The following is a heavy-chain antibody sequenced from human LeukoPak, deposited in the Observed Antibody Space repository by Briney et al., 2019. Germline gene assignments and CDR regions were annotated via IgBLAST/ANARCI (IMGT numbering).Heavy chain of an antibody. CDR2: ISSSSSYT. Sequence: PGGSLRLSCAASGFTFSDYYMSWIRQAPGKGLEWVSYISSSSSYTNYADSVKGRFTISRDNAKNSLYLQMNSLRAEDTAVYYCARRSFAVAGTMDYWGQGTLVTVSS. CDR3: ARRSFAVAGTMDY. V-gene: IGHV3-11*06. J-gene: IGHJ4*02. D-gene: IGHD6-19*01. CDR1: GFTFSDYY.